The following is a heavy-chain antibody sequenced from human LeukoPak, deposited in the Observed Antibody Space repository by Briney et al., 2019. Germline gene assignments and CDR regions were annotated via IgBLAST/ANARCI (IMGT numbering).Heavy chain of an antibody. J-gene: IGHJ4*02. CDR3: ARSIPYGTTWYGRSDY. Sequence: GGSLRLSCAASGFTFSSYGMHWVRQAPGKGLEWVANIKPDGTTKFYVDSVKGRFTISRDNALNSLYLQMNSLRAEDTAIYYCARSIPYGTTWYGRSDYWGQGTLVTVSS. V-gene: IGHV3-7*03. D-gene: IGHD6-13*01. CDR2: IKPDGTTK. CDR1: GFTFSSYG.